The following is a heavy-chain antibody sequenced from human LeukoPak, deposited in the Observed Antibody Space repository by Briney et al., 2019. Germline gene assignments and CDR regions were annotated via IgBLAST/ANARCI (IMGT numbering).Heavy chain of an antibody. D-gene: IGHD6-13*01. J-gene: IGHJ5*02. CDR2: MNPNSGNT. V-gene: IGHV1-8*02. Sequence: ASVKVSCKTSGFTFSTSAVRWVRQARGQRLEWIGWMNPNSGNTGYAQKFQGRITLTRDTTIGTAYMELSSLTSEDTAVYYCTRGLDSSSWSSDWFDPWGQGTPVTVSS. CDR1: GFTFSTSA. CDR3: TRGLDSSSWSSDWFDP.